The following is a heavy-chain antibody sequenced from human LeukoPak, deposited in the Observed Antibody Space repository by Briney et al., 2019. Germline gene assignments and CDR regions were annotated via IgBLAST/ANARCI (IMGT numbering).Heavy chain of an antibody. J-gene: IGHJ6*02. V-gene: IGHV3-30*04. CDR3: AREEYGFGLGALDV. CDR1: GFTINTYA. D-gene: IGHD3-10*01. Sequence: PGGSLRLSCIASGFTINTYAMQWVRQAPGKGLEWVAVISIDGKTQYYADSVKGRFTISRDDSKNTLYLEMDSLRDEDTALFYCAREEYGFGLGALDVWGQGTTVTVS. CDR2: ISIDGKTQ.